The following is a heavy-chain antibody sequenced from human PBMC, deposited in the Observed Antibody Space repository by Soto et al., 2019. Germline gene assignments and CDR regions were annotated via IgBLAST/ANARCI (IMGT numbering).Heavy chain of an antibody. V-gene: IGHV1-3*01. CDR1: GYTFTSYA. Sequence: ASVKVSCKASGYTFTSYAMHWVRQAPGQRLEWMGWINAGNGNTKYSQKLQGRVTMTTDTSTSTAYMELRSLRSDDTAVYYCARDDNYKTGWFGELYGPFDYWGQGTLVTVSS. D-gene: IGHD3-10*01. J-gene: IGHJ4*02. CDR3: ARDDNYKTGWFGELYGPFDY. CDR2: INAGNGNT.